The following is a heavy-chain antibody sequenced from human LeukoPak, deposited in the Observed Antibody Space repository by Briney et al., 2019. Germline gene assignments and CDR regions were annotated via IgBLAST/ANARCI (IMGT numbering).Heavy chain of an antibody. V-gene: IGHV3-7*03. Sequence: GGSLRLSCAASGFTFSSYWMTWFRQAPGKGLEWVANIKQDGSEKSYADSVKGRFTISRDNVKKSLYLQMNSLRADDAAVYFCAMGKYYYASGSDPLFDYWGQGTLVTVSS. D-gene: IGHD3-10*01. CDR2: IKQDGSEK. J-gene: IGHJ4*02. CDR1: GFTFSSYW. CDR3: AMGKYYYASGSDPLFDY.